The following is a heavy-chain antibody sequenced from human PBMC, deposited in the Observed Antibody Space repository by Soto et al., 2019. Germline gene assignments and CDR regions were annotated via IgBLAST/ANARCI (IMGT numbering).Heavy chain of an antibody. Sequence: QVQLVESGGGVVQPGRSLRLSCAASGFTFSSYGMHWVRQAPGKGLEWVAVIWYDGSNKYYADSVKGRFTISRDNSKNTLYLQMNSLRADDTAVYYCARVGSGVGASDYWGQGTLVTVSS. J-gene: IGHJ4*02. CDR2: IWYDGSNK. CDR3: ARVGSGVGASDY. V-gene: IGHV3-33*01. D-gene: IGHD1-26*01. CDR1: GFTFSSYG.